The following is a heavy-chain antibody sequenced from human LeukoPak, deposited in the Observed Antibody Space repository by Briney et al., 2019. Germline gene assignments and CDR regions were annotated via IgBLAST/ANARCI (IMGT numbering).Heavy chain of an antibody. CDR3: ARRVEDTAMAEDY. CDR2: MYHSGST. J-gene: IGHJ4*02. Sequence: SETLSLTCTVSGGSISSDSYYWSWIRQPPGKGLEWIGSMYHSGSTYYNPSLKSRVTMSADTSKNQFSLKLNSVTAADTAVYYCARRVEDTAMAEDYWGQGTLVTVSS. CDR1: GGSISSDSYY. V-gene: IGHV4-39*07. D-gene: IGHD5-18*01.